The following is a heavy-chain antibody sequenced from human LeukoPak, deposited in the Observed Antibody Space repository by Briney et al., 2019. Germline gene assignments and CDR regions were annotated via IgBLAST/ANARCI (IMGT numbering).Heavy chain of an antibody. J-gene: IGHJ4*02. CDR3: AREYYDNNRRDYFDY. CDR1: GFTVSSNY. Sequence: PGGSLRLSCAASGFTVSSNYMSWVRQAPGKGLEWVSVIYSGGSTYYADSVKGRFTISRDNSKNTLYLQMNSLRAEDTAVYYCAREYYDNNRRDYFDYWGQGALVTVSS. V-gene: IGHV3-53*01. D-gene: IGHD3-22*01. CDR2: IYSGGST.